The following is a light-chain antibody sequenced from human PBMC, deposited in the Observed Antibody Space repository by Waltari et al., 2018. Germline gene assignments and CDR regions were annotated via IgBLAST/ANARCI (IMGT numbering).Light chain of an antibody. CDR2: DVD. V-gene: IGKV3-11*01. CDR1: QKVSIF. CDR3: QQRSIWPPIT. J-gene: IGKJ5*01. Sequence: EIVLTQSPATLSVSPGERAPVSCRASQKVSIFLAWYQHKPGQAPRLIIYDVDNRATGSPPRFSGSGSGTDFTLTISRFESEDSAVYSCQQRSIWPPITFGQGTRLEIK.